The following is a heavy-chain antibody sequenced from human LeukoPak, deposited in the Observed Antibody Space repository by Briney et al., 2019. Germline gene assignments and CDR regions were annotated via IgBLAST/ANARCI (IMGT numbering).Heavy chain of an antibody. J-gene: IGHJ3*02. CDR1: RYTLTELS. V-gene: IGHV1-24*01. Sequence: RASVKVSCKVSRYTLTELSMHWVRQAPGKGLEWMGGFDPEDGETIYAQKFQGRVTMTEDTSTDTAYMELSSLRSEDTAVYYCATTPGYYDSSGYQFDAFDIWGQGTMVTVSS. CDR3: ATTPGYYDSSGYQFDAFDI. CDR2: FDPEDGET. D-gene: IGHD3-22*01.